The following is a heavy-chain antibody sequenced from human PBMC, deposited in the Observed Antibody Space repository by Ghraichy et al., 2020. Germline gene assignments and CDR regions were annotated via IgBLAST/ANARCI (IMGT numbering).Heavy chain of an antibody. V-gene: IGHV4-34*01. D-gene: IGHD3-3*01. CDR3: ASGGYDFWSGYPPDY. J-gene: IGHJ4*02. Sequence: SETLSLTCAVYGGSFSGYYWSWIRQPPGKGLEWIGEINHSGSTNYNPSLKSRVTISVDTSKNQFSLKLSSVTAADTAVYYCASGGYDFWSGYPPDYWGQGTLVTVSS. CDR2: INHSGST. CDR1: GGSFSGYY.